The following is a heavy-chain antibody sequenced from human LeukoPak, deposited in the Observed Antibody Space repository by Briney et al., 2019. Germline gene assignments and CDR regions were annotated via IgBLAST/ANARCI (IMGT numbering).Heavy chain of an antibody. J-gene: IGHJ4*02. Sequence: GGSLRLSCAASGFTFSSYSMNWVRQAPGKGLEWVSSISSSSSYIYYADSVKGRFTISRDNSKNTLYLQMNSLRAEDTAVYYCAKPLRIAAAGYFDYWGQGTLVTVSS. CDR3: AKPLRIAAAGYFDY. V-gene: IGHV3-21*01. CDR1: GFTFSSYS. CDR2: ISSSSSYI. D-gene: IGHD6-13*01.